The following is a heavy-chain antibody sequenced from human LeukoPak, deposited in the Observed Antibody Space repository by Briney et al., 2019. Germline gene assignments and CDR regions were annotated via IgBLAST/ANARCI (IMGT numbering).Heavy chain of an antibody. CDR2: IYYSGSP. J-gene: IGHJ3*01. CDR3: AGDVMSTALDAFDV. D-gene: IGHD1-1*01. Sequence: SETLSLTCTVSGGSINSYYWNWIRQPPGKGLELIGYIYYSGSPTYNPSLKSRVTISVDTSKNQFSLQLSSVTAADTAVYHCAGDVMSTALDAFDVWGQGTMVTVSS. V-gene: IGHV4-59*01. CDR1: GGSINSYY.